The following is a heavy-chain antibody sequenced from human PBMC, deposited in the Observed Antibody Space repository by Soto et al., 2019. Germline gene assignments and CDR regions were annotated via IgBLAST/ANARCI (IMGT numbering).Heavy chain of an antibody. D-gene: IGHD6-13*01. CDR3: ARARVYATGPLDF. CDR2: ISSSSDYI. Sequence: GGSLRLSCAASGFTFTSYTMNWVRQAPGKGLEWVSSISSSSDYIYYADSMKGRVTISRDNAKNSLFLDTNSLTGEDTAVYYCARARVYATGPLDFWGQGTLVTVSS. CDR1: GFTFTSYT. J-gene: IGHJ4*02. V-gene: IGHV3-21*06.